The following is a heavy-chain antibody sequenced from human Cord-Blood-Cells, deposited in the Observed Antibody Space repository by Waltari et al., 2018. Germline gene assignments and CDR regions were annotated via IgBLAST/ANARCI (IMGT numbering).Heavy chain of an antibody. J-gene: IGHJ5*02. CDR3: ARGVLGEYYYDSSGYYQFDP. CDR2: INAGNGNT. V-gene: IGHV1-3*01. D-gene: IGHD3-22*01. Sequence: QVQLVQSGAEVKKPGASVKVSCKASGYTFTSYAMHWVRQAPGQRLEWMGWINAGNGNTKYSQKFQDRVTITRDTSASTAYMELSSLRSEDTAVYYCARGVLGEYYYDSSGYYQFDPWGQGTLVTVSS. CDR1: GYTFTSYA.